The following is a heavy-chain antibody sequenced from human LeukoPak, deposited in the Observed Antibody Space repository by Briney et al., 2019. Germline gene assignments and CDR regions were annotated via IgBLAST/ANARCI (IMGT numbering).Heavy chain of an antibody. CDR2: IFWDSSTV. J-gene: IGHJ3*01. CDR3: ARVQYTRLSKGAFDL. CDR1: GFSFEDYT. Sequence: GGSLRLSCSASGFSFEDYTMHWVRQAPGKGLEWVSSIFWDSSTVAYADSVKGRFTISRDNARNSLYLQMNSPRDEDMALYYCARVQYTRLSKGAFDLWGQGTMVIVSS. V-gene: IGHV3-9*03. D-gene: IGHD6-6*01.